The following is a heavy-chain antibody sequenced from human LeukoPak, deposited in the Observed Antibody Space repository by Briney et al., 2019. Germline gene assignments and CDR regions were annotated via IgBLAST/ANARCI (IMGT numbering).Heavy chain of an antibody. Sequence: ASVKVSCKASGGTFSSYAISWVRQAPGQGLEWMGGIIPIFGTANYAQKFQGRVTITADESTSTVYMELSSLRSEDTAVYYCARGTPGDLGYCSGGSCFSFDYWGQGTLVTVSS. CDR2: IIPIFGTA. D-gene: IGHD2-15*01. CDR1: GGTFSSYA. CDR3: ARGTPGDLGYCSGGSCFSFDY. V-gene: IGHV1-69*01. J-gene: IGHJ4*02.